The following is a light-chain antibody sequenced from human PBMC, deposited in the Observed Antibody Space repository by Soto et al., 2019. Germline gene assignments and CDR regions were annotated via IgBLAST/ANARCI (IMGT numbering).Light chain of an antibody. J-gene: IGKJ2*01. Sequence: EVVLTQSPGTLSLSPGERATLSCRASQSVSSTHLAWYQQKPGQAPRPLIYRASTRATGIPDRFSGSGSGTDFTLTISRLEPEDFAVYYCQQYDSSLYTFGQGTKLEIK. V-gene: IGKV3-20*01. CDR3: QQYDSSLYT. CDR1: QSVSSTH. CDR2: RAS.